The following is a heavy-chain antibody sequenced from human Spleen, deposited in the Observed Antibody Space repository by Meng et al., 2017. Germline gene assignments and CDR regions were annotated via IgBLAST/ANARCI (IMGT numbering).Heavy chain of an antibody. CDR3: ARWTSHYDF. Sequence: EVQLLESGGGLAQPGGSLRLSCAASGFTFSTYAMSWVRQAPGKGLEWISAITGRSGSTYYTDSVKGRFTTSRDISKNTLYLQMNSLRAEDTAVYHCARWTSHYDFWGQGTLVTVSS. CDR2: ITGRSGST. J-gene: IGHJ4*02. V-gene: IGHV3-23*01. D-gene: IGHD5-24*01. CDR1: GFTFSTYA.